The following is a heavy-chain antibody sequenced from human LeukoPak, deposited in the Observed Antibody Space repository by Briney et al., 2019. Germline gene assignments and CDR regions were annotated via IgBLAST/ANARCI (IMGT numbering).Heavy chain of an antibody. Sequence: QTGGSLRLSCAASGFTFDDYAMHWVRQAPGKGLEWVSGISWNSGSIGYADSVKGRFTISRDNAKNSLYLQMNSLRAEDTALYYRAKDLAPGIAAAGPDYWSQGTLVTVSS. V-gene: IGHV3-9*01. CDR3: AKDLAPGIAAAGPDY. CDR1: GFTFDDYA. CDR2: ISWNSGSI. J-gene: IGHJ4*02. D-gene: IGHD6-13*01.